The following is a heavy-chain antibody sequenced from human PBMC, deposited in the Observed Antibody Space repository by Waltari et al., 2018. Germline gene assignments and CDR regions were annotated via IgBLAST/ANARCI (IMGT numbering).Heavy chain of an antibody. CDR1: SGSVRSYH. J-gene: IGHJ5*02. Sequence: QVQLQESGPGLVKPSETLSLTCTVPSGSVRSYHWSWLRQSPGKGLEWIGCVYYSGTTTYNPSLKSRVIISVDTSKNQLSLKLTSVTAADTAVYYCARDRGEIWDDVFGPAGFDPWGQGTLVTVSS. CDR3: ARDRGEIWDDVFGPAGFDP. D-gene: IGHD3-16*01. V-gene: IGHV4-59*02. CDR2: VYYSGTT.